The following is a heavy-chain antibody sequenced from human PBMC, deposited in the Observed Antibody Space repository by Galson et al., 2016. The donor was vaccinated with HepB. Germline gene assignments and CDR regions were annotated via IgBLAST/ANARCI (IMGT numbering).Heavy chain of an antibody. D-gene: IGHD6-6*01. CDR2: INPSGGRT. Sequence: YTFTSYYMHWVRQAPGQGLEWMGIINPSGGRTSYAQKFQGRVTMTRDTSTSTVYMELSSLRSEDTAVYYCARARREYSSSSGDWYWGQGTLVTVSS. V-gene: IGHV1-46*01. J-gene: IGHJ4*02. CDR1: YTFTSYY. CDR3: ARARREYSSSSGDWY.